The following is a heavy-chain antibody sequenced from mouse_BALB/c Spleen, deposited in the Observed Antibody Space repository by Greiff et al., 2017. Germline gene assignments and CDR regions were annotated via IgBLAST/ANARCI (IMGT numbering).Heavy chain of an antibody. Sequence: EVHLVESGPGLVKPSQSLSLTCSVTGYSITSGYYWNWIRQFPGNKLEWMGYISYDGSNNYNPSLKNRISITRDTSKNQFFLKLNSVTTEDTATYYCAREGDGYDWFAYWGQGTLVTVSA. CDR2: ISYDGSN. CDR3: AREGDGYDWFAY. CDR1: GYSITSGYY. V-gene: IGHV3-6*02. D-gene: IGHD2-2*01. J-gene: IGHJ3*01.